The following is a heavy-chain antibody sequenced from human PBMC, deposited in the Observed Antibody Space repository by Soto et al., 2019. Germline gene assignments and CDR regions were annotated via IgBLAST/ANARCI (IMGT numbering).Heavy chain of an antibody. J-gene: IGHJ5*02. Sequence: GGSLRLSCAASGFTFSSYSMNWVRQAPGKGLEWVSYISSSSSTIYYADSVKGRFTISRDNAKNSLYLQMNSLRAEDTAVYYCARTFYGDYDWNWFDPWGQGTLVTVSS. CDR3: ARTFYGDYDWNWFDP. V-gene: IGHV3-48*01. CDR1: GFTFSSYS. CDR2: ISSSSSTI. D-gene: IGHD4-17*01.